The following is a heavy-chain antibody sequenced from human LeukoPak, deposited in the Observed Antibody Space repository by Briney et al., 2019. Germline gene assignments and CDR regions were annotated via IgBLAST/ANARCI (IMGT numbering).Heavy chain of an antibody. CDR2: ITSSGGIT. CDR1: GFTFNSHE. Sequence: GGSLRLSCAASGFTFNSHEMHWVRQAPGKGLEWVSYITSSGGITYYADSVKGRFTVSRDNAKNSLFLQMNSLRAEDTAIYYCASAYFYWGQGTLVTVSS. V-gene: IGHV3-48*03. J-gene: IGHJ4*02. CDR3: ASAYFY. D-gene: IGHD2-8*01.